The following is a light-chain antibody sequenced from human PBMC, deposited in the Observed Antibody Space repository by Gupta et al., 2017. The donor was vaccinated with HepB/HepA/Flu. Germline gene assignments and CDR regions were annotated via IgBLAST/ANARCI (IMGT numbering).Light chain of an antibody. CDR3: VLYMGSGICV. J-gene: IGLJ3*02. CDR2: STN. CDR1: SGSVSTSYY. V-gene: IGLV8-61*01. Sequence: QTVVTQEPSFSVAPGGTVTLTCGLSSGSVSTSYYPSWYQQTPGQPPRTLNYSTNTRSSGVPDRFSGSILGNKAALTITGAQADDESYYYCVLYMGSGICVFGGGTKLTVL.